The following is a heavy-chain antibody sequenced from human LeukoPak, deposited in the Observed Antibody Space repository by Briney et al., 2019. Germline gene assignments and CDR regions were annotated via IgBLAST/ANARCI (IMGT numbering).Heavy chain of an antibody. CDR3: ARDHDILTGYLDY. CDR1: GGSISSGSYY. D-gene: IGHD3-9*01. J-gene: IGHJ4*02. V-gene: IGHV4-61*02. CDR2: IYTSGST. Sequence: PSETLSLTCTASGGSISSGSYYWSWIRQPAGEGLEWIGRIYTSGSTNYNPSLKSRVTISVDTSKNQLSLKLSSVTAADTAVYYCARDHDILTGYLDYWGQGTLVTVPS.